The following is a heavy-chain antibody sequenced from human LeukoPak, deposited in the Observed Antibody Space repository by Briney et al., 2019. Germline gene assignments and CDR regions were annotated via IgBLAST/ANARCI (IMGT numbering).Heavy chain of an antibody. D-gene: IGHD3-22*01. CDR2: INPSGGST. V-gene: IGHV1-46*01. CDR1: GYTFTSYY. J-gene: IGHJ4*02. CDR3: ARVRRAHFGGYYFSPTFDY. Sequence: ASVKVSCKASGYTFTSYYMHWVRQAPGQGLEWMGIINPSGGSTSYAQKFQGRVTMTRDTSTSTVYMELSSLRSEDTAVYYCARVRRAHFGGYYFSPTFDYWGQGTLVTVSS.